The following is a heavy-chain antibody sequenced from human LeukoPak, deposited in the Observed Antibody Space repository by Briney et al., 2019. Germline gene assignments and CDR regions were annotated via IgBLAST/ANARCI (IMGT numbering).Heavy chain of an antibody. D-gene: IGHD2-15*01. CDR1: GFTVSSNY. Sequence: GGSLRLSCAASGFTVSSNYMSWVRQAPGKGLEWVSVIYSGGSTYYADSVKGRFTISRDNSKNTPYLQMNSLRAEDTAVYYCARVRSGRDAFDIWGQGTMVTVSS. CDR2: IYSGGST. J-gene: IGHJ3*02. CDR3: ARVRSGRDAFDI. V-gene: IGHV3-66*02.